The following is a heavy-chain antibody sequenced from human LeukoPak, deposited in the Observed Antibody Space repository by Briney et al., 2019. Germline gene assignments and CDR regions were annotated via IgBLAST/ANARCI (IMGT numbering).Heavy chain of an antibody. CDR1: GFTFSSYA. J-gene: IGHJ6*02. Sequence: GGSLRLSCAASGFTFSSYAMHWIRQAPGKGLEYVSAISSNGGSTYYANSVKGRFTISRDNSKNTLYLQMGSLRAEDMAVYYCARAEYCSGGSCTMSFWLDGVDVWGQGTTVTVSS. V-gene: IGHV3-64*01. CDR3: ARAEYCSGGSCTMSFWLDGVDV. CDR2: ISSNGGST. D-gene: IGHD2-15*01.